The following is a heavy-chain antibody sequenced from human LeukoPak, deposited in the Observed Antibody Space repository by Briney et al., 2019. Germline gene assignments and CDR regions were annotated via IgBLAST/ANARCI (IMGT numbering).Heavy chain of an antibody. J-gene: IGHJ5*02. V-gene: IGHV3-43*02. Sequence: GGSLRLSCAASGINFNTYAMHWVRQAPGKGLEWVSLISGDGDRTSYADSVKGRFTISRDNDKNSLYLQMNSLTIEDTALYYCSKDRGYEVVFDPWGQGTLVAVSS. CDR1: GINFNTYA. CDR3: SKDRGYEVVFDP. D-gene: IGHD5-12*01. CDR2: ISGDGDRT.